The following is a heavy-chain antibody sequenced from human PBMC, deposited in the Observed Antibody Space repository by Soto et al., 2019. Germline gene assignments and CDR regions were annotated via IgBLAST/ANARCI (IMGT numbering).Heavy chain of an antibody. CDR1: GGSISSSSYY. J-gene: IGHJ6*03. CDR2: IYYSGST. V-gene: IGHV4-39*02. CDR3: AREGEPAPLFYYMDV. Sequence: PSETLSLTCTVSGGSISSSSYYWGWIRQPPGKRLEWIGSIYYSGSTYYNPSLKSRVTISVDTSKNQFSLKLSSVTAADTAVYYCAREGEPAPLFYYMDVWGKGTTVTVSS. D-gene: IGHD2-2*01.